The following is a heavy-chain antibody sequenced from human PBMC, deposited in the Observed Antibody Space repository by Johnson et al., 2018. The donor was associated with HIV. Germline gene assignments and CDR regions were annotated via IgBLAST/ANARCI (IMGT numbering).Heavy chain of an antibody. Sequence: VQLVESGGGLVQPGGSLRLSCAASGFTFDDYGMSWVRQAPGKGLEWVSYISSSGSTIYYADSVKGRFTISRDNAKNSLYLQMNSLRAEDTAVYYCARDVIKVIAARDDTFDIWGQGTMVTVSS. V-gene: IGHV3-11*04. D-gene: IGHD6-6*01. CDR1: GFTFDDYG. J-gene: IGHJ3*02. CDR3: ARDVIKVIAARDDTFDI. CDR2: ISSSGSTI.